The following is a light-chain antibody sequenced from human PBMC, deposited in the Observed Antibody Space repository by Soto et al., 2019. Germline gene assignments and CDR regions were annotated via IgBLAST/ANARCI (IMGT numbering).Light chain of an antibody. J-gene: IGKJ4*01. V-gene: IGKV1-9*01. CDR1: QGISSY. CDR3: QQLNSYS. Sequence: IHLTHSPSSLSASVLDRVTITCRASQGISSYLAWYQQKPGKAPKLLIYAASTLQSGVPSRFSGSGSGTDFTLTISSLQPEDFATYYCQQLNSYSFGGGTKVDIK. CDR2: AAS.